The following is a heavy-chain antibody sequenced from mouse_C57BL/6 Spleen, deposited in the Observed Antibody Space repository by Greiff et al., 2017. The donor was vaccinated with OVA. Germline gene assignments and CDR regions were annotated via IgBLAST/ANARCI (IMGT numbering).Heavy chain of an antibody. J-gene: IGHJ1*03. Sequence: EVMLVESGGDLVKPGGSLKLSCAASGFTFSSYGMSWVRQTPDKRLEWVATISSGGSYTYYPDTVKGRFTISRDNAKNTLYLQMSRLKSEDTAMYYCARQRYYGSSYGYFDVWGTGTTVTVSS. CDR3: ARQRYYGSSYGYFDV. CDR1: GFTFSSYG. V-gene: IGHV5-6*01. CDR2: ISSGGSYT. D-gene: IGHD1-1*01.